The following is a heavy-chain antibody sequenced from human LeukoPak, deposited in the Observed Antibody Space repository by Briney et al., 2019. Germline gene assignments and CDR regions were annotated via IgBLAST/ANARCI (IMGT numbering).Heavy chain of an antibody. J-gene: IGHJ4*02. CDR1: GFTFSNAW. CDR3: TTAYEDKGY. CDR2: IKRKTDGGTT. V-gene: IGHV3-15*01. D-gene: IGHD2-8*01. Sequence: GGSLRLTCAASGFTFSNAWMSWVRQAPGKGLEWVGRIKRKTDGGTTNYAAPVKGRFTISRDDSKNTLYLQMNSLKTEDTAVYYCTTAYEDKGYWGQGTLVTVSS.